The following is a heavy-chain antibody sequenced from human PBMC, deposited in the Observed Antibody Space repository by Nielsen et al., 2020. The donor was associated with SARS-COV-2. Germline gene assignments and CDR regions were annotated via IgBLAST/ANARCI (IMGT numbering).Heavy chain of an antibody. CDR3: ARDRGSSSLDNWFDP. J-gene: IGHJ5*02. CDR2: ISYDGSNK. CDR1: GFTFSDYY. Sequence: GESLKISCAASGFTFSDYYMSWIRQAPGKGLEWVAVISYDGSNKYYADAVKGRFTISRDNSKNTLYLQMNSLRAEDTAVYYCARDRGSSSLDNWFDPWGQGTLVTVSS. V-gene: IGHV3-30-3*01. D-gene: IGHD6-6*01.